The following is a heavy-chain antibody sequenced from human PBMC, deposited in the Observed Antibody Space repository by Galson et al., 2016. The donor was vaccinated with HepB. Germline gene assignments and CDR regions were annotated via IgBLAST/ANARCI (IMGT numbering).Heavy chain of an antibody. V-gene: IGHV1-3*01. CDR1: GYTFSSHA. CDR2: SNDGNGNT. J-gene: IGHJ4*02. Sequence: SVKVSCKASGYTFSSHAIHWVRPAPGQRLEWMGWSNDGNGNTKYSQNFPGRITITRETSANTAYMELSSLTSEDTAVYFCAKGGIVADVWGKGTQVTVSS. CDR3: AKGGIVADV. D-gene: IGHD6-13*01.